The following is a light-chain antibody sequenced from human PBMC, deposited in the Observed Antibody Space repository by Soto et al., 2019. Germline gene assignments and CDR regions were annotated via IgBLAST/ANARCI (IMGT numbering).Light chain of an antibody. Sequence: EIVLTQSPGTLSLSPGERATLSCRASQSVSSSYLAWYQQKPGQAPRLLIYGAYTRATDIPARFSGSGSGTDFTLTIARLEPEDFAVYYCQEYEGAPITFGLGTRLDSK. CDR3: QEYEGAPIT. CDR2: GAY. J-gene: IGKJ5*01. V-gene: IGKV3-20*01. CDR1: QSVSSSY.